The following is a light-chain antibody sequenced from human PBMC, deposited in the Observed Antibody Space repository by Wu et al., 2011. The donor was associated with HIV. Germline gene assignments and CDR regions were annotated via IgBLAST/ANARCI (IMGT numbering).Light chain of an antibody. CDR2: ATS. J-gene: IGKJ2*01. CDR3: QQYGSSSYT. V-gene: IGKV3-20*01. CDR1: QNVRNRY. Sequence: EIALRQSPGTLSLSPGERAILSCGASQNVRNRYLAWYQQKPGQAPRLLIYATSNRATGIPDRISGSGSGTLFTLTISRLEPEDSAVYFCQQYGSSSYTFGQGTKLEIK.